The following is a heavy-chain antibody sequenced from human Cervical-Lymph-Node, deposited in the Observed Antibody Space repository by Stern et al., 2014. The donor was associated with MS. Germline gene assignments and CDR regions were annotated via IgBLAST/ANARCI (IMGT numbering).Heavy chain of an antibody. Sequence: EQLVESGGALVQPGKSLRLSCAASGFTFDDYAMHWVRQAPGKGLEWVSGIGWDGGIIDYADSVKGRFTISRDNAEDYLYLQVDSLRVDDTALYYCARGNGYSYSSHYFDCWGQGTLVTVSS. V-gene: IGHV3-9*01. CDR3: ARGNGYSYSSHYFDC. CDR2: IGWDGGII. J-gene: IGHJ4*02. D-gene: IGHD5-24*01. CDR1: GFTFDDYA.